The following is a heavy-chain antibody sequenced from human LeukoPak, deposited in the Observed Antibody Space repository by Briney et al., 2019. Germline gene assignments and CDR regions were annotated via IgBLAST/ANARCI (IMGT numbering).Heavy chain of an antibody. D-gene: IGHD2-21*01. CDR2: IYSGGST. CDR1: GVTVGTNS. CDR3: ASAREYCGSAECYEYFQH. V-gene: IGHV3-53*01. J-gene: IGHJ1*01. Sequence: GGSLRLSCAASGVTVGTNSMSWARQSPGKGLEWVSVIYSGGSTYNADSVNGRFTVSRDNSRNTLFLQMNNLRAEDTALYSCASAREYCGSAECYEYFQHWGQGTLVIVSS.